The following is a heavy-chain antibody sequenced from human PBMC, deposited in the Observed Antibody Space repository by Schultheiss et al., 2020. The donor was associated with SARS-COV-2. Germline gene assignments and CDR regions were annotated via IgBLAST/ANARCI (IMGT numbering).Heavy chain of an antibody. D-gene: IGHD3-3*01. J-gene: IGHJ5*02. CDR1: GFTFSSYS. V-gene: IGHV3-15*07. CDR2: IKSKTDGGTT. Sequence: GGSLRLSCAASGFTFSSYSMHWVRQAPGKGLEWVGRIKSKTDGGTTDCAAPVKGRLTISRDDSKNTIYLQMNSLKSEDTAVYYCITDSHITIFGVVITPWGQGTLVTVSS. CDR3: ITDSHITIFGVVITP.